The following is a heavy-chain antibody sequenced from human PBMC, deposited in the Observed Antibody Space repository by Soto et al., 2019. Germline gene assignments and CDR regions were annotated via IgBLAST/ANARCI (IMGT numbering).Heavy chain of an antibody. V-gene: IGHV4-39*01. D-gene: IGHD5-18*01. CDR3: ACIFSGGYGYGFYYYGMDV. Sequence: QLQLQESGPGLVKPSETLSLTCTVSGGSISSSSYYWGWIRQPPGKGLEWIGSIYYSGSTYYNPCLQRRGTISVDTSKNQFSLKLSSVTAADTAVYYCACIFSGGYGYGFYYYGMDVWGQGTTVTVSS. CDR1: GGSISSSSYY. CDR2: IYYSGST. J-gene: IGHJ6*02.